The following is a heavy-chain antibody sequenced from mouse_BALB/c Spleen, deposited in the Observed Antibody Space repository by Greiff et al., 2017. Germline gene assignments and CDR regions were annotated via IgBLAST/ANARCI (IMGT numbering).Heavy chain of an antibody. Sequence: VQLQQSGAELVRSGASVKLSCTASGFNIKDYYMHWVKQRPEQGLEWIGWIDPENGDTEYAPKFQGKATMTADTSSNTAYLQLSSLTSEDTAVYYCNAIGMIYYFDYWGQGTTRTVSS. D-gene: IGHD2-4*01. V-gene: IGHV14-4*02. CDR1: GFNIKDYY. J-gene: IGHJ2*01. CDR2: IDPENGDT. CDR3: NAIGMIYYFDY.